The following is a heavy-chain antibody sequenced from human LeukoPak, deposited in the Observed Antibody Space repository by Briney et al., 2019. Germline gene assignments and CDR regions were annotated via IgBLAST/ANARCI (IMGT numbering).Heavy chain of an antibody. V-gene: IGHV3-30*01. CDR1: GFTFSSYA. Sequence: QPGRSLRLSCAASGFTFSSYAMHWVRQAPGKGLEWVAVISYDGSNKYYADSVKGRFTISRDNSKNTLYLQMNSLRAEDTAVYYCARDNVHSVWGQGTLATVSS. CDR2: ISYDGSNK. CDR3: ARDNVHSV. J-gene: IGHJ4*02. D-gene: IGHD5/OR15-5a*01.